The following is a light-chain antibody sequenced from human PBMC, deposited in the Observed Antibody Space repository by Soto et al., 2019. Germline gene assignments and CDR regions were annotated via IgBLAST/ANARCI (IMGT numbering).Light chain of an antibody. CDR1: SSDVGAYHY. J-gene: IGLJ1*01. V-gene: IGLV2-14*01. CDR2: QVT. CDR3: ISYSSTDTFYV. Sequence: QSVLTQPASVSGSPGQSITISCTGTSSDVGAYHYVSWYQHHPGKAPKLMIYQVTNRPSGVSDRFSGSKSGNTASLTISGLRADDKADYYCISYSSTDTFYVFGTGTKLTVL.